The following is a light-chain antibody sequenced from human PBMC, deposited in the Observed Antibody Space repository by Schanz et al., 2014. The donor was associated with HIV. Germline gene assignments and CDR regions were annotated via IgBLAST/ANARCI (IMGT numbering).Light chain of an antibody. V-gene: IGLV2-14*03. J-gene: IGLJ3*02. CDR1: SSDVGGYNY. Sequence: QSALTQPASVSGSPGQSITISCTGTSSDVGGYNYVSWFQQHPGKAPKLMIYDVINRPSGVSNRFSGSKSGITASLTVSGLQAEDEADYYCAAWDDSLNGWVFGGGTKLTVL. CDR2: DVI. CDR3: AAWDDSLNGWV.